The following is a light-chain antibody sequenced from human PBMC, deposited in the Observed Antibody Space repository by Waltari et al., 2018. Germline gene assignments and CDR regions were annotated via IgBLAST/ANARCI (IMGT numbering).Light chain of an antibody. Sequence: DIVMTQSPDSLAVSLGERATINCSPNHSLFYHSTNKNYLGWLQQKPGQPPKWIISWASTRESGVPDRFSGSGSGTDFSLTITSLQAEDVAVYYCQQYYATPVTFGQGTKLEIK. J-gene: IGKJ2*01. CDR1: HSLFYHSTNKNY. V-gene: IGKV4-1*01. CDR2: WAS. CDR3: QQYYATPVT.